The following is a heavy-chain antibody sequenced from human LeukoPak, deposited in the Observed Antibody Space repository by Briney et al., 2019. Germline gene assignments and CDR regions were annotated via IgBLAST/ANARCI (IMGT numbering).Heavy chain of an antibody. CDR1: GFTFSSYE. J-gene: IGHJ4*02. V-gene: IGHV3-48*03. CDR3: ARAGTDFWSGYTTGYDY. Sequence: PGGSLRLSCAASGFTFSSYEMNWVRQAPGKGLEWASYISISGSTIYYADSVKGRFTISRDNAKNSLYLQMNSLRAEDTAVYYCARAGTDFWSGYTTGYDYWGQGTLVTVSS. CDR2: ISISGSTI. D-gene: IGHD3-3*01.